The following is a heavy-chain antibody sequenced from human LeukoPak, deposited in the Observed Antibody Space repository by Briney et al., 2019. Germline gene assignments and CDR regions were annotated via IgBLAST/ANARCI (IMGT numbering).Heavy chain of an antibody. V-gene: IGHV3-23*01. CDR1: GFTFSSYA. D-gene: IGHD4-17*01. CDR2: ISGSGGST. CDR3: AKDSLYGDYVSFDY. Sequence: GGSLRLSCAASGFTFSSYAMSWVRQAPGKGLEWVSAISGSGGSTYYADSVKGRFTISRDNSKSTLYLQMNSLRAEDTAVYYCAKDSLYGDYVSFDYWGQGTLVTVSS. J-gene: IGHJ4*02.